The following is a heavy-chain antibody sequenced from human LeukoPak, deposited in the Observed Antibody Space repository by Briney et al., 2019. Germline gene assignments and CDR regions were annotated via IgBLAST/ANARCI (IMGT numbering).Heavy chain of an antibody. D-gene: IGHD1-26*01. V-gene: IGHV3-7*01. J-gene: IGHJ4*02. CDR1: GFTFSSYW. CDR2: IKEDGSQK. Sequence: PGGSLRLSCAASGFTFSSYWMGWVRQAPGKGLEWVAKIKEDGSQKQYVDSVKGRFTISRDNAKNSLYLQMSGLRAEDTAVYYCARDRGGGSYDYWGQGTVVTVSS. CDR3: ARDRGGGSYDY.